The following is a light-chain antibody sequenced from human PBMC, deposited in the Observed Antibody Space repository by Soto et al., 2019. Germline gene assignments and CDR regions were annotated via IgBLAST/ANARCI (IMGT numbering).Light chain of an antibody. CDR2: KAS. Sequence: DIQMTQSPSTLSASVGDRVTITCRASQSISSWLAWYQQRPGKAPKLLIYKASSLESGVPSRFSGSGSGTEFTLTIRSLQPDDFATYYCQQYNSSSYTFGQGTKLEIK. CDR1: QSISSW. V-gene: IGKV1-5*03. CDR3: QQYNSSSYT. J-gene: IGKJ2*01.